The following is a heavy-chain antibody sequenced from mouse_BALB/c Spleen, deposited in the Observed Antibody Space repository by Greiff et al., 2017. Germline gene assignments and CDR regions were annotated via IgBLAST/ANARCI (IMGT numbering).Heavy chain of an antibody. Sequence: VQLQQSGAELVKPGASVKLSCKASGYTFTSYYMYWVKQRPGQGLEWIGEINPSNGGTNFNEKFKSKATLTVDKSSSTAYMQLSSLTSEDSAVYYCTRSEYGNYPFDYWGQGTTLTVSS. D-gene: IGHD2-10*02. CDR1: GYTFTSYY. J-gene: IGHJ2*01. V-gene: IGHV1S81*02. CDR2: INPSNGGT. CDR3: TRSEYGNYPFDY.